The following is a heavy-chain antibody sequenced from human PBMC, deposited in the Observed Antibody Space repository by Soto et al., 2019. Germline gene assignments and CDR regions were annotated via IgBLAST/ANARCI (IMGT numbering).Heavy chain of an antibody. D-gene: IGHD3-16*01. CDR1: GGSISSSSYY. J-gene: IGHJ4*02. V-gene: IGHV4-39*01. CDR3: ASHTYDYVWGSSSRILFGY. Sequence: SETLSLTCTVSGGSISSSSYYWGWIRQPPGKGLEWIGSIFYSGSTYYNPSLKSRVTISVDTSQSQFSLKLSSVTAADTAVYYCASHTYDYVWGSSSRILFGYWGQGTRVNVSS. CDR2: IFYSGST.